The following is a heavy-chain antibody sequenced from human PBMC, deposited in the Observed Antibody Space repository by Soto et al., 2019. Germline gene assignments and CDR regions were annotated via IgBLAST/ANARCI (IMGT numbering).Heavy chain of an antibody. J-gene: IGHJ4*02. V-gene: IGHV1-69*02. CDR2: VNPIVSMS. Sequence: QVQLVQSGAEVKRPGSSVKVSCKASGDTFNFYSINWVRQAPGLGLEWMGRVNPIVSMSNYAQKFQGRVTMTADKSTRTAYMELSSLRSEDTAIYYCSSSYRSAYRASDYWGQGALVTVSS. D-gene: IGHD3-16*02. CDR3: SSSYRSAYRASDY. CDR1: GDTFNFYS.